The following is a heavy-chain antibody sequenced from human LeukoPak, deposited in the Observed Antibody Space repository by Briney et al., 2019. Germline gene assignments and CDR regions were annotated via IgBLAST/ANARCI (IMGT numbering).Heavy chain of an antibody. Sequence: SETLSLTCAVYGGSFSGYYWSWIRQPPGKGLEWIGEINHSGSTNYNPSLKSRVTISVDTSKNQFSLKLSSVTAADTAVYYCARGRRAGRTDYWGQGTLVTVSS. V-gene: IGHV4-34*01. D-gene: IGHD6-25*01. J-gene: IGHJ4*02. CDR3: ARGRRAGRTDY. CDR2: INHSGST. CDR1: GGSFSGYY.